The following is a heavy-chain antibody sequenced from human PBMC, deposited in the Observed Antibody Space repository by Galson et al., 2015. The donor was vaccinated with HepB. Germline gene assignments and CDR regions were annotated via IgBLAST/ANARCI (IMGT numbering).Heavy chain of an antibody. CDR3: VRDERLRYFDWLLN. D-gene: IGHD3-9*01. V-gene: IGHV3-30-3*01. J-gene: IGHJ4*02. CDR1: GFTFSSYA. CDR2: ISYDGSNK. Sequence: SLRLSCAASGFTFSSYAMHWVRQAPGKGLEWVAVISYDGSNKYYADSVKGRFTISRDNSKNTLYLQMNSLRAEDTAVYYCVRDERLRYFDWLLNWGQGTLVTVSS.